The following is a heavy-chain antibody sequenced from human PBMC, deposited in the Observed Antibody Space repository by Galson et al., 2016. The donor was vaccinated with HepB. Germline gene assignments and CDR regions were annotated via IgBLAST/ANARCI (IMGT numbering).Heavy chain of an antibody. CDR1: FSRYD. D-gene: IGHD3-9*01. CDR3: ARVLSNYDILTGRVSYGMDV. CDR2: ISSAGDT. J-gene: IGHJ6*02. Sequence: FSRYDMHWVRQVTGKVLEWVSGISSAGDTYYPDSVKGRFTISRENAKNSVDLQMNSLRAGDTAVYYCARVLSNYDILTGRVSYGMDVWGQGTTVTVSS. V-gene: IGHV3-13*01.